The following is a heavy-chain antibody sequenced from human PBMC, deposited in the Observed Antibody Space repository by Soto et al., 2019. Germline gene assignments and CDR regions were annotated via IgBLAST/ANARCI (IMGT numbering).Heavy chain of an antibody. CDR3: ARDWGIAARPRWFDP. J-gene: IGHJ5*02. CDR1: GYTFTSYA. V-gene: IGHV1-3*01. CDR2: ISAGNGNT. D-gene: IGHD6-6*01. Sequence: AASVKVSCKASGYTFTSYAMHWVRQAPGQRLEWMGWISAGNGNTKYSQKFQGRVTITRDTSASTAYMELSSLRSEDTAVYYCARDWGIAARPRWFDPWGQGTLVTV.